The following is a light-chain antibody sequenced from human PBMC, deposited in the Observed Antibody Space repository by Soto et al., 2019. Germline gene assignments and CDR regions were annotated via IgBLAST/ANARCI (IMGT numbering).Light chain of an antibody. CDR2: AVS. CDR3: YSYTASDLWV. J-gene: IGLJ3*02. V-gene: IGLV2-11*01. Sequence: QLVLTQPRSVSGSPGQSVTISCTGTNSDVGGYNSVSWYQQLPGKAPKLMISAVSQRPSGVPDRFSGSKSGNTASLTISGLQADDEADYFCYSYTASDLWVFGGGTKLTVL. CDR1: NSDVGGYNS.